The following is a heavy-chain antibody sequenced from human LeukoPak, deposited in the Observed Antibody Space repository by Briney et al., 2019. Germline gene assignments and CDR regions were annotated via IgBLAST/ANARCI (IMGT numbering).Heavy chain of an antibody. D-gene: IGHD6-19*01. V-gene: IGHV3-30*02. Sequence: GGSLRLSCAASGFSFSSYGVHWVRQAPGKGLEWVAFIRYDGSNKYYAESVKGRFTISRDNSKNTLYLQMNSLRAEDTAVYYCAKPMRQWLVQDAFDIWGQGTMVTVSS. CDR1: GFSFSSYG. CDR2: IRYDGSNK. J-gene: IGHJ3*02. CDR3: AKPMRQWLVQDAFDI.